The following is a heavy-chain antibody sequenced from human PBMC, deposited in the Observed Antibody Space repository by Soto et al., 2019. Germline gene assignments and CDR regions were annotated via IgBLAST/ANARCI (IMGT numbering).Heavy chain of an antibody. Sequence: QVQLVESGGGVVQPGRSLRLSCAASGFTFSSNAMHWVRQAPGKGLEWVAGISYDGKNKYYADSMKGRFTISRDNSKNTLDLQMNSLRIEYTAVYYCARLRGSYSWYFDYWGQGTLVTVSS. D-gene: IGHD1-26*01. CDR2: ISYDGKNK. V-gene: IGHV3-30*04. J-gene: IGHJ4*02. CDR3: ARLRGSYSWYFDY. CDR1: GFTFSSNA.